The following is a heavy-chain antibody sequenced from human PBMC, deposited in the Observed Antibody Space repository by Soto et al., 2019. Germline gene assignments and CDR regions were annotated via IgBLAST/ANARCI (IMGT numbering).Heavy chain of an antibody. D-gene: IGHD2-2*01. CDR1: GFTFTTFT. J-gene: IGHJ4*02. CDR2: VSGGGDIT. Sequence: EVQLLESGGGLVQPGGSLRLSCAASGFTFTTFTMSWVRQAPGKGLEWVSSVSGGGDITYYVDSVKGRFTISRDNSKNTLFLQMNSLIAEDTAVYYCAKAACSSSSCALHSWGQGTLVTVSS. CDR3: AKAACSSSSCALHS. V-gene: IGHV3-23*01.